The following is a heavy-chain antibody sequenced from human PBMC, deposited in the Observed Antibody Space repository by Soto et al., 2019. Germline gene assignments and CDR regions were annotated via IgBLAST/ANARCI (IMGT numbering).Heavy chain of an antibody. D-gene: IGHD3-16*01. J-gene: IGHJ6*02. CDR2: ISGSSTI. V-gene: IGHV3-48*02. CDR1: GFTFSSYS. Sequence: EVQLVESGGGLVQPGGSLRVSCAASGFTFSSYSINWVRQAPGKGLEWVSYISGSSTIYYADSVKGRFTISRDNAKNSLYLHMNSLRDEDTAVYYCARVGLGLFGMDVWGQGTTVNVSS. CDR3: ARVGLGLFGMDV.